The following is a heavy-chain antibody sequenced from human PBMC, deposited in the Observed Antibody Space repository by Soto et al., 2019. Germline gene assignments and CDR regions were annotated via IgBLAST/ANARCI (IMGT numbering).Heavy chain of an antibody. CDR3: ASTFNGYYSFDY. V-gene: IGHV3-23*01. CDR2: ISGSGGTT. Sequence: EVQLLESGGGLVQPGGSLRLSCAASGFTFNSYAMSWVRQAPGKGLEWVSAISGSGGTTYYADSVKGRFTISRDNSQNTLYLQMNSLRAEDTAVYYCASTFNGYYSFDYCGQGTLVTVSS. D-gene: IGHD5-12*01. CDR1: GFTFNSYA. J-gene: IGHJ4*02.